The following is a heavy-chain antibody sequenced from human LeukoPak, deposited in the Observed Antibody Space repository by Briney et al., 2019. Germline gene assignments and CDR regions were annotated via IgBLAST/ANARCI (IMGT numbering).Heavy chain of an antibody. J-gene: IGHJ4*02. CDR1: GFTFDDYA. CDR3: AKGGIAVGGTEKYFDY. Sequence: PGRSLRLSCAASGFTFDDYAMHWVRQAPGKGLEWVSGISWNSGSIGYADSVKGRFTISRDNAKNSLYLQMNSLRAEDTALYYCAKGGIAVGGTEKYFDYWGQGTLVTVSS. CDR2: ISWNSGSI. V-gene: IGHV3-9*01. D-gene: IGHD6-19*01.